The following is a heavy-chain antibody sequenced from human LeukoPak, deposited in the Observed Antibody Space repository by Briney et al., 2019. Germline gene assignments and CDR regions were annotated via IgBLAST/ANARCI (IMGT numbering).Heavy chain of an antibody. CDR1: GGSISSHY. D-gene: IGHD6-13*01. V-gene: IGHV4-59*11. CDR3: ARVTGAADFDY. J-gene: IGHJ4*02. CDR2: IYYSGST. Sequence: PSETLSLTCTVSGGSISSHYWSWIRQPPGKGLEWIGYIYYSGSTNYNPSLKSRVTISVDTSKNQFSLKLSSVTAADTAVYYCARVTGAADFDYWGQGTLVTVSS.